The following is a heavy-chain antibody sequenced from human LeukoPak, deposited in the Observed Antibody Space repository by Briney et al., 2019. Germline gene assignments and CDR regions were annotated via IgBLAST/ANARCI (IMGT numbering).Heavy chain of an antibody. CDR3: ARDGLSAALDF. CDR1: GFTFTSYA. CDR2: ISGSGGST. V-gene: IGHV3-23*01. J-gene: IGHJ4*02. D-gene: IGHD6-13*01. Sequence: GGSLRLSCAASGFTFTSYAMTWVRQAPGKGLEWVSAISGSGGSTYYAESVKGRFTISRDNAKNSLYLEMNSLRVEDTAVYYCARDGLSAALDFWGQGTVVTVSS.